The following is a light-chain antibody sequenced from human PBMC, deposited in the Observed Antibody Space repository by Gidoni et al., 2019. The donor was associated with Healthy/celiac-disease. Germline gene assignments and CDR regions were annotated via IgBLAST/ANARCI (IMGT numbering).Light chain of an antibody. Sequence: DIVMTQSPDYLAVSLGERATINCKSNQSVLYSSNNKNYLAWYQQKPGQPPKLLIYWASTRESGVPDRFSGSGSGTDFTLTISSLQAEDVAVYYCQQYYSTPQTFGQXTKLEIK. V-gene: IGKV4-1*01. J-gene: IGKJ2*01. CDR1: QSVLYSSNNKNY. CDR2: WAS. CDR3: QQYYSTPQT.